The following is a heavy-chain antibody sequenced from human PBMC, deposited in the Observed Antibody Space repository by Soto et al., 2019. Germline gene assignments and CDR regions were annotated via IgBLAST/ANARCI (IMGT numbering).Heavy chain of an antibody. CDR2: ISSSGSTI. V-gene: IGHV3-11*01. CDR3: ASGSSSPLRRHYFDY. D-gene: IGHD6-6*01. CDR1: LFTFNNYA. J-gene: IGHJ4*02. Sequence: SLRLSCSSSLFTFNNYAMSLVLQSPFKGLEWVSYISSSGSTIYYADSVKGRFTISRDNAKNSLYLKMNSLRAEDTAVYYCASGSSSPLRRHYFDYWGQGTLVTVSS.